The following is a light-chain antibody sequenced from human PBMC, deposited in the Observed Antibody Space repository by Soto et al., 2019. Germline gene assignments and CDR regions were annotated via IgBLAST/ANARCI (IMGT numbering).Light chain of an antibody. CDR1: QSVLYSSNNKNY. CDR2: WAS. Sequence: DIVMTQSPDSLAVSLGERATINCKSSQSVLYSSNNKNYLAWYQQKPGQPPELLIYWASIRESGVPDRFSGSGSGTDFTLTISSLQAEDVAVYYCQQYYSIPLTFGGGTKVEIK. V-gene: IGKV4-1*01. CDR3: QQYYSIPLT. J-gene: IGKJ4*01.